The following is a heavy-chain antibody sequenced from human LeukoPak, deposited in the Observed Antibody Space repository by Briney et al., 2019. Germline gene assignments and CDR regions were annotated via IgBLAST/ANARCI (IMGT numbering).Heavy chain of an antibody. CDR3: AKDQGSGYSSGWYINFQH. D-gene: IGHD6-19*01. J-gene: IGHJ1*01. Sequence: GGSLRLSCAASGFTFSSYAMNWVRQAPGKGLEWVSAISGSGGNTYYADSVKGRFTISRDNSKNTLYLQMNSLRAEDTAVYYCAKDQGSGYSSGWYINFQHWGQGTLVTVSS. CDR1: GFTFSSYA. CDR2: ISGSGGNT. V-gene: IGHV3-23*01.